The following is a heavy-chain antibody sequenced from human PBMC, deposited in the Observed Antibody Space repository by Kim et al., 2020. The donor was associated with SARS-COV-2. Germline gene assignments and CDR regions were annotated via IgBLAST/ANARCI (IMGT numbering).Heavy chain of an antibody. J-gene: IGHJ4*02. CDR2: ISWNSGSI. V-gene: IGHV3-9*01. D-gene: IGHD2-21*02. CDR3: AKDTGDWQMGYFDY. CDR1: GFTFDDYA. Sequence: GGSLRLSCAASGFTFDDYAMHWVRQAPGKGLEWVSGISWNSGSIGYADSVKGRFTISRDNAKNSLYLQMNSLRAEDTALYYCAKDTGDWQMGYFDYWGQGTLVTVSP.